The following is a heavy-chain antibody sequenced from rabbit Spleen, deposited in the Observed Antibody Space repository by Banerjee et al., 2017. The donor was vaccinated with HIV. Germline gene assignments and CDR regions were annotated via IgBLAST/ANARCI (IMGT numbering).Heavy chain of an antibody. CDR2: INAVTGKA. CDR1: GVSFSYSSY. CDR3: ARNFDL. Sequence: QSLEESGGDLVKPGASLTLTCTASGVSFSYSSYMCWVRQAPGKGLEWIACINAVTGKAVYASWAKGRFTFSKTSSTTVTLQMTSLTAADTATYFCARNFDLWARDPGHRL. J-gene: IGHJ4*01. V-gene: IGHV1S40*01.